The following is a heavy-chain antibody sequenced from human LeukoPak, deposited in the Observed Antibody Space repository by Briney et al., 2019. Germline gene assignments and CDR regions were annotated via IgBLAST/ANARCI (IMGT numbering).Heavy chain of an antibody. CDR1: GFTFSSYA. V-gene: IGHV3-23*01. CDR3: AKDDLRYSSSWYFDY. CDR2: ISGSGGST. J-gene: IGHJ4*02. Sequence: GGSLRLSCAASGFTFSSYAMSWVRQAPGKGLEWVSAISGSGGSTYYADSVKGRFTISRGNSKNTLYLQMNSLRAEDTAVYYCAKDDLRYSSSWYFDYWGQGTLVTVSS. D-gene: IGHD6-13*01.